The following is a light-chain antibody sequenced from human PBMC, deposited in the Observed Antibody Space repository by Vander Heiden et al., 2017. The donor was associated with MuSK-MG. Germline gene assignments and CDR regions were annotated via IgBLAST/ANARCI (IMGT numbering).Light chain of an antibody. V-gene: IGKV3-20*01. J-gene: IGKJ1*01. CDR1: QSLSGHY. CDR3: QHEDNLPWT. Sequence: EIVLTQSPGTLSLSPGERGTLSCRASQSLSGHYLTWYQQKPGQAPRLLIYGASSRATGIPDRFSGSGSGTDFTLTITRLEPEDFAVYYCQHEDNLPWTFGQGTKVEIK. CDR2: GAS.